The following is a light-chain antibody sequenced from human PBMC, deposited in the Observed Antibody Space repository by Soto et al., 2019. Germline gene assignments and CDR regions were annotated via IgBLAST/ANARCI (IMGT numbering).Light chain of an antibody. V-gene: IGKV3-20*01. Sequence: EIVRTQSPGTLSLSPGERATISCRASQVIGSRYLAWYHQKSGQAPRLLIYGASSRATGIPDRFSGSGSGTDFTLTISRLEHEDFGVYYCQQFGSSIPHTFGQGTKLEIK. CDR2: GAS. J-gene: IGKJ2*01. CDR3: QQFGSSIPHT. CDR1: QVIGSRY.